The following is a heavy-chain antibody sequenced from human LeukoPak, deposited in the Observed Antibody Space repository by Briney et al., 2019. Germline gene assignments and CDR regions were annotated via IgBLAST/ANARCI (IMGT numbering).Heavy chain of an antibody. J-gene: IGHJ4*02. CDR2: INHSGST. CDR1: GFTFSSYA. CDR3: ARGPPGVLRYFDWLSPLFDY. Sequence: PGGSLRLSCAASGFTFSSYAMSWIRQPPGKGLEWIGEINHSGSTNYNPSLKSRVTISVDTSKNQFSLKLSSVTAADTAVYYCARGPPGVLRYFDWLSPLFDYWGQGTLVTVSS. D-gene: IGHD3-9*01. V-gene: IGHV4-34*01.